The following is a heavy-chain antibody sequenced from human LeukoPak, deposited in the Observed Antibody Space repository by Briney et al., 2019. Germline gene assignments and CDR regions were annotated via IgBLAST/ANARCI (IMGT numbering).Heavy chain of an antibody. D-gene: IGHD6-13*01. J-gene: IGHJ6*02. CDR2: ISSSSSYI. CDR3: ARDWRVEQQLVLYYYYYGMDV. CDR1: GFTFSSYS. V-gene: IGHV3-21*06. Sequence: GGSLGLSSAASGFTFSSYSMKWVRQAPGKGLEWVSSISSSSSYIYYADSVKGRFTISRDNAKNSLYLQMNSLRAEDTAVYYCARDWRVEQQLVLYYYYYGMDVWGQGTTVTVSS.